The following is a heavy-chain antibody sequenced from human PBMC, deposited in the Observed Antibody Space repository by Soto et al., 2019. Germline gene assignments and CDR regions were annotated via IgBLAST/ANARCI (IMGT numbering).Heavy chain of an antibody. V-gene: IGHV4-30-4*01. CDR1: GGSISSGDYY. CDR2: IYYSGST. D-gene: IGHD3-10*01. J-gene: IGHJ5*02. CDR3: ARGSLLWFGELNWFDP. Sequence: QVQLQESGPGLVKPSQTLSLTCTVSGGSISSGDYYWSWIRQPPGKGLEWIGYIYYSGSTYYNPSLTGRVTISVDTSKHQFSLKLSSVTAADTAVYYCARGSLLWFGELNWFDPWGQGTLVTVSS.